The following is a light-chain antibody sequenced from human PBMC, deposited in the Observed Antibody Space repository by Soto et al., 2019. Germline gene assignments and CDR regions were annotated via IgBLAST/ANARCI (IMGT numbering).Light chain of an antibody. Sequence: DIVMTQSPLSLPVTPGEPASISCRSSQSLLHSNGYNYLDWYLQKPGQSPQLLIYWGSNRASGVPDRFRGSGSGTDFTLKINRVEAEDVCVYFCMQGLQSPQTFGQGTKVEIK. V-gene: IGKV2-28*01. J-gene: IGKJ1*01. CDR2: WGS. CDR3: MQGLQSPQT. CDR1: QSLLHSNGYNY.